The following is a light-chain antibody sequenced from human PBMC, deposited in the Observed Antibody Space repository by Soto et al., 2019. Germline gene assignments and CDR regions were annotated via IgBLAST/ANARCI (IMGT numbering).Light chain of an antibody. CDR1: QSVSSSY. Sequence: EIVLTQSPGTLSLSPGERATLSCRASQSVSSSYLAWYQQKPGQAPRLLIYGASSRATGIPDRLSGSGSGTDFTLTISRLEPEDFAVYYCQQYDSSPKTFGQGTKVDI. CDR2: GAS. CDR3: QQYDSSPKT. J-gene: IGKJ1*01. V-gene: IGKV3-20*01.